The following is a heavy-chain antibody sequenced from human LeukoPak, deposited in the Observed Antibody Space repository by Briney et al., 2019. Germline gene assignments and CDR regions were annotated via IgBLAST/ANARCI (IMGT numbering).Heavy chain of an antibody. D-gene: IGHD1-26*01. CDR3: ATLPPLTFRMGATDYFDY. V-gene: IGHV1-2*02. CDR2: INPNSGGT. J-gene: IGHJ4*02. CDR1: GYTFTGYY. Sequence: ASVKVSCTASGYTFTGYYMHWVRQAPGQGLEWMGWINPNSGGTNYAQKFQGRVTMTRDTSISTAYMELSRLRSDDTAVYYCATLPPLTFRMGATDYFDYWGQGTLVTVSS.